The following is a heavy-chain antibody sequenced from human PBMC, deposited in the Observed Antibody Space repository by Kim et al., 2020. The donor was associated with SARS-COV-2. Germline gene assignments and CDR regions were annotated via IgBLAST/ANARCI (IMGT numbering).Heavy chain of an antibody. Sequence: GGSLRLSCAASGFTFNIFAMNWVRQAPGKGLEWVSVITETSGSTSYADSVRGRFTISRDKSKNTVYLQMNSLRAEDTAIYYCARDDPGRGLYFDYWGQGTLVTVSS. CDR2: ITETSGST. V-gene: IGHV3-23*01. D-gene: IGHD3-10*01. J-gene: IGHJ4*02. CDR3: ARDDPGRGLYFDY. CDR1: GFTFNIFA.